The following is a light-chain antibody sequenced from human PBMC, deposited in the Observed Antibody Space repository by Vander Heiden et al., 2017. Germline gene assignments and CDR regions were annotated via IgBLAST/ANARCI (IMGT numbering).Light chain of an antibody. CDR1: QILLHENGYND. Sequence: EIVLSQSPVSLRVTPGESASMSCRASQILLHENGYNDLAWYGQRPGQSPQLLIYLGFARPSGVPDRFAGSGSGRDFTLKISKVEAADVGVYYCMQSRQIPLTFGGGT. V-gene: IGKV2-28*01. CDR2: LGF. CDR3: MQSRQIPLT. J-gene: IGKJ4*01.